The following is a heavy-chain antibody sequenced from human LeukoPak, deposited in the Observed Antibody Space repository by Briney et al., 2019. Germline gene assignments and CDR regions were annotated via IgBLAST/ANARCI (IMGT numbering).Heavy chain of an antibody. J-gene: IGHJ4*02. Sequence: PGGSLRLSCAASGFTFSSYAMSWVRQAPGKGLEWVSSISSSSSYIYYADSVKGRFTISRDNAKNSLYLQMNSLRAEDTAVYYCARAQDYGDYPAFDYWGQGTLVTVSS. V-gene: IGHV3-21*01. CDR1: GFTFSSYA. CDR3: ARAQDYGDYPAFDY. D-gene: IGHD4-17*01. CDR2: ISSSSSYI.